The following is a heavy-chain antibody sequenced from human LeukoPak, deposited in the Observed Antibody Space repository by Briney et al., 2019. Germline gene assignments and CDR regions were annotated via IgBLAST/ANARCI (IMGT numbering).Heavy chain of an antibody. V-gene: IGHV3-48*01. CDR3: ARALGSSGNYWSYYYYMDV. CDR2: ISSGSSTI. J-gene: IGHJ6*03. D-gene: IGHD3-22*01. Sequence: PGGSLRLSCAASGFTFSSYSMNWVRQAPGKGLEWVSYISSGSSTIYYADSVKGRFTISRGNAKNSLYLQMNSLRAEDTAVYYCARALGSSGNYWSYYYYMDVWGKGTTVTVSS. CDR1: GFTFSSYS.